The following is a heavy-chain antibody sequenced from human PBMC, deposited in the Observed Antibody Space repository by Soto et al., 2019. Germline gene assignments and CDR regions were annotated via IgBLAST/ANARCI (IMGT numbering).Heavy chain of an antibody. CDR1: GGSISSCY. CDR2: IYTSGST. J-gene: IGHJ4*02. D-gene: IGHD3-22*01. CDR3: ARESLKESITMTVVVDY. V-gene: IGHV4-4*07. Sequence: PSETLSLTCTVSGGSISSCYWCWLRQPPGKGLEWVGRIYTSGSTNYTPSLKSRVTMSVDTSKNPFSLKLSSVADADTAVYFCARESLKESITMTVVVDYWGQGTLVTVSS.